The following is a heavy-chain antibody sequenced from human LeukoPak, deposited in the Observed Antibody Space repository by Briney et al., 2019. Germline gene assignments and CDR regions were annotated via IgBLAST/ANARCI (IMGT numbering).Heavy chain of an antibody. CDR2: IYTSGST. D-gene: IGHD3-9*01. CDR3: ASSSYYDILTGYSLFDY. J-gene: IGHJ4*02. V-gene: IGHV4-4*07. CDR1: GGSISSYY. Sequence: PSETLSLTCTVSGGSISSYYWSWIRQPAGKGLEWIGRIYTSGSTNYNPSLKSRVTMSVDTSKNQFSLKLSSVTAADTAVYYCASSSYYDILTGYSLFDYWGQGTLVTVSS.